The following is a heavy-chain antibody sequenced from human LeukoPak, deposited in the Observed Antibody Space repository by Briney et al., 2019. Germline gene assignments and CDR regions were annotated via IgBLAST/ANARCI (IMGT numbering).Heavy chain of an antibody. J-gene: IGHJ4*02. CDR2: VYYIANT. D-gene: IGHD1-26*01. Sequence: PSETLSLTCTVSGASVGSAGYYWSWIRQPPGGGLEWIGYVYYIANTNYNPSLKSRVTMSVNPSKNQFSLKLNSVTAADTAMYYCARTQSQSGSYHYYFGYWGQGTLVTVSS. CDR1: GASVGSAGYY. CDR3: ARTQSQSGSYHYYFGY. V-gene: IGHV4-61*08.